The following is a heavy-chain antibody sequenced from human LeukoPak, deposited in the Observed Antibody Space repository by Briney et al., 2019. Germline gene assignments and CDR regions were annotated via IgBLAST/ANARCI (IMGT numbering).Heavy chain of an antibody. Sequence: GGSLRLSCKVSGLTFSPYEMNWVRQAPGKGLEWISSITSSSSYTFYADSVKGRFTISRDNAKNSLYLQMNSLRVEDTAIYYCARDPYNGAYSEGYYYYYMDVWGKGTTVTVSS. J-gene: IGHJ6*03. D-gene: IGHD1-1*01. CDR3: ARDPYNGAYSEGYYYYYMDV. CDR1: GLTFSPYE. CDR2: ITSSSSYT. V-gene: IGHV3-21*01.